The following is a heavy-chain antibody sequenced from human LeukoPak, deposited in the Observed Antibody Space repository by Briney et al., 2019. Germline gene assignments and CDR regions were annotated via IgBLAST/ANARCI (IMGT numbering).Heavy chain of an antibody. CDR3: ARLERGVYGGNRSYYYGMDV. V-gene: IGHV1-18*01. Sequence: ASVKVSCKAAGNTYTSRCCTRGPDAPGQELEWMGWISAYNGNTKYAQKLQGRVTMTTDTSTSTAYMEMRSLRSDDTAGYYCARLERGVYGGNRSYYYGMDVWGQGTTVTVSS. CDR2: ISAYNGNT. CDR1: GNTYTSRC. D-gene: IGHD4-23*01. J-gene: IGHJ6*02.